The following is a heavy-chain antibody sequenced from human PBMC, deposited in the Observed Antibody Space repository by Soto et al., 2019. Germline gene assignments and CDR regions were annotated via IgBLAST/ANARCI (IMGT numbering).Heavy chain of an antibody. V-gene: IGHV1-46*01. J-gene: IGHJ4*02. D-gene: IGHD1-20*01. CDR3: ARALPPPQQINWNDPKAIVFDY. Sequence: GASVKVSCKASGYTFTSYYMHWVRQAPGQGLEWMGIINPSGGSTSYAQKFQGRVTMTRDTSTSTVYMELSSLRSEDTAVYYCARALPPPQQINWNDPKAIVFDYWGQGTLVTVSS. CDR1: GYTFTSYY. CDR2: INPSGGST.